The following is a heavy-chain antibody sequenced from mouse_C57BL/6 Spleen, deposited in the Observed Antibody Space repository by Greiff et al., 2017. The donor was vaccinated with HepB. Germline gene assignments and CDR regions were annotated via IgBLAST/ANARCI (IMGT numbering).Heavy chain of an antibody. V-gene: IGHV3-6*01. D-gene: IGHD1-1*01. CDR3: AREATVVAHLDY. J-gene: IGHJ2*01. CDR1: GYSITSGYY. CDR2: ISYDGSN. Sequence: EVQLQESGPGLVKPSQSLSLTCSVTGYSITSGYYWNWIRQFPGNKLEWMGYISYDGSNNYNPSLKNRITITRDTSKNQCFLKLKSVTTEDAATYYCAREATVVAHLDYWGQGTTLTVSS.